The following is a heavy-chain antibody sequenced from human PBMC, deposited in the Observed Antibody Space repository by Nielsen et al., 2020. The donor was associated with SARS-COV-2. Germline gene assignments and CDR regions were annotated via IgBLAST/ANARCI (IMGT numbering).Heavy chain of an antibody. CDR2: IYYSGTT. J-gene: IGHJ5*02. V-gene: IGHV4-59*12. CDR3: ARDGRQSGYDERSWFDT. D-gene: IGHD5-12*01. Sequence: SETLSLTCTVSGGSISNYYWSWIRQPPGKGLEWIGYIYYSGTTNINPSLKSRVTISVDTSMDQLSLRLSSVTAADTAVYYCARDGRQSGYDERSWFDTWGQGTLVTVSS. CDR1: GGSISNYY.